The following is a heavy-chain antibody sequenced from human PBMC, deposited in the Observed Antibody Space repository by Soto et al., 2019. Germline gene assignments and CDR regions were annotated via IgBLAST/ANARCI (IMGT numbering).Heavy chain of an antibody. CDR2: ITSDSSDI. CDR1: GITFRSYS. CDR3: ATTYCSGGYCFSSEY. D-gene: IGHD2-15*01. J-gene: IGHJ4*02. V-gene: IGHV3-21*01. Sequence: KPGGSLRLSCAASGITFRSYSMSWVRQAPGKGLEWVASITSDSSDIYYEDSVKGRFTISRDNGENSLYLQMTSLGAEDTGVYYCATTYCSGGYCFSSEYWGQGVLVTVSS.